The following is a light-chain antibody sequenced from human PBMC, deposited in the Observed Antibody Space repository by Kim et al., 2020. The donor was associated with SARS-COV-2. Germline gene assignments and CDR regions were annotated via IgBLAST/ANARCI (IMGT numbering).Light chain of an antibody. V-gene: IGKV3-15*01. CDR1: RSVSSH. CDR3: QHYVNWPLT. Sequence: EIVMTQSPATLSVSPGERATLSCRASRSVSSHLAWYQQKPGQGPRLLIYYASTRATSVPDRFSGSGSGTDFTLTISSLHSEDFAVYYCQHYVNWPLTFGGGTKVDIK. CDR2: YAS. J-gene: IGKJ4*01.